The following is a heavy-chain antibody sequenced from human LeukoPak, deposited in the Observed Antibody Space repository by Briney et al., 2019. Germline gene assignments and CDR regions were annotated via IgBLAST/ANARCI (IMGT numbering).Heavy chain of an antibody. Sequence: GGSLRLSCAASGFTFSSYSMHWVRQAPGKGLEWVAVISYDGSNKYYADSVKGRFTISRDNSKNTLYLQMNSLRAEDTAVYYCARDRWELVLEYWFDAWGQRTLVTVSS. CDR1: GFTFSSYS. CDR3: ARDRWELVLEYWFDA. J-gene: IGHJ5*02. CDR2: ISYDGSNK. V-gene: IGHV3-30*01. D-gene: IGHD1-26*01.